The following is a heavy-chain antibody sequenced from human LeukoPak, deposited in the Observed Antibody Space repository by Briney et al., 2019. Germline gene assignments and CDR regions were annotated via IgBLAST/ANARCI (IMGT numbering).Heavy chain of an antibody. CDR3: ARDGAVTYYDFWSGQYYFDY. CDR2: IISVGSST. V-gene: IGHV3-74*01. CDR1: GFTFSSYW. J-gene: IGHJ4*02. D-gene: IGHD3-3*01. Sequence: AGGSLRLSCAASGFTFSSYWMHWVRQAPGKGLVWVSRIISVGSSTSYADSVEGRFTISRDNAKNTPYLQMNSLRAEDTAVYYCARDGAVTYYDFWSGQYYFDYWGQGTLVTVSS.